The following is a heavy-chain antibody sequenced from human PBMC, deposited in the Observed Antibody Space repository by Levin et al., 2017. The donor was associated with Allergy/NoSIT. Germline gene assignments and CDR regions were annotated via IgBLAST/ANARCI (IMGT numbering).Heavy chain of an antibody. CDR1: GFSLTTTKMC. CDR3: ARSEYSSSSGGNYYYGMDV. V-gene: IGHV2-70*11. J-gene: IGHJ6*02. D-gene: IGHD6-6*01. CDR2: IDWDDDK. Sequence: QTLSLTCTFSGFSLTTTKMCVSWIRQPPGKALEWLARIDWDDDKYYSTSLKTRLTISKDTSKNQLVLTMTDMDPVDTATYYCARSEYSSSSGGNYYYGMDVWGQGTTVTVSS.